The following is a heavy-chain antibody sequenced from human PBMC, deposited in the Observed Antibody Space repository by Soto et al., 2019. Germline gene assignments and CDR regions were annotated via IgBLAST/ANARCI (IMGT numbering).Heavy chain of an antibody. CDR2: IYSAGST. D-gene: IGHD5-18*01. CDR3: VRELDGYGRFDY. CDR1: GITVSSSY. J-gene: IGHJ4*01. Sequence: GGSLRLSCAASGITVSSSYMSWVRQAPGKGLQWVSVIYSAGSTYYANSVKGRFTISRDDAENSMSLQMSSLRGEDTPVYFCVRELDGYGRFDYWGLRTPVTV. V-gene: IGHV3-53*01.